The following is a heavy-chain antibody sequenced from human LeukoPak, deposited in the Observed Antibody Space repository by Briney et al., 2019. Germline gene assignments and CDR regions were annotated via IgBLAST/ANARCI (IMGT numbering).Heavy chain of an antibody. CDR1: GGSISSYY. V-gene: IGHV4-59*01. CDR3: ARAGVAHPYYYYYYMDV. J-gene: IGHJ6*03. CDR2: IYYSGST. D-gene: IGHD3-3*01. Sequence: SETLSLTCTVSGGSISSYYWSWIRQPPGKGLELIGYIYYSGSTNYNPSLKSRVTISVDTSKNQFSLKLSSVTAADTAVYYCARAGVAHPYYYYYYMDVWGKGTTVTVSS.